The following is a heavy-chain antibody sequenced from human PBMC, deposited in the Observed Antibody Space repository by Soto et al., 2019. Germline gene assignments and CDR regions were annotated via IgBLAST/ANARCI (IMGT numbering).Heavy chain of an antibody. CDR1: GFTVSSNY. CDR3: AAGNQWTIFGVAHDAFDI. Sequence: GGSLRLSCAASGFTVSSNYMSWVRQAPGKGLEWVSVIYSGGSTYYADSVKGRFTISRDNSKNTLYLQMNSLRAEDTAVYYCAAGNQWTIFGVAHDAFDIWGQGTMVTVSS. D-gene: IGHD3-3*01. V-gene: IGHV3-66*01. J-gene: IGHJ3*02. CDR2: IYSGGST.